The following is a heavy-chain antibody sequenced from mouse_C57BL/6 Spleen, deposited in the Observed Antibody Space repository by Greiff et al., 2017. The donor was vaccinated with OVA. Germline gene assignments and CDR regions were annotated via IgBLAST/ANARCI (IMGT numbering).Heavy chain of an antibody. V-gene: IGHV1-52*01. CDR2: IDPSDSET. CDR1: GYTFTSYW. J-gene: IGHJ2*01. CDR3: ARWHYYGSSYRFDY. Sequence: QVQLQQSGAELVRPGSSVKLSCKASGYTFTSYWMHWVKQRPIQGLEWIGNIDPSDSETHYNQKFKDKATLTVDKSSSTAYMQLSSLTSEDSAVYYCARWHYYGSSYRFDYWGQGTTLTVSS. D-gene: IGHD1-1*01.